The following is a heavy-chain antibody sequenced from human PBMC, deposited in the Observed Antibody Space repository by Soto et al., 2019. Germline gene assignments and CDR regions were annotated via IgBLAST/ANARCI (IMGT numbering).Heavy chain of an antibody. CDR1: GFTFSIYA. CDR2: ISGSGGST. J-gene: IGHJ4*02. Sequence: PGGSLRLSCSASGFTFSIYARSWVRQAPGKGLEWVSAISGSGGSTYYADSVKGRFTISRDNSKNTLYLQMNSLRAEDTAVYYCAKVARVGYSSGWYYYCGQGTLVTVSS. V-gene: IGHV3-23*01. D-gene: IGHD6-19*01. CDR3: AKVARVGYSSGWYYY.